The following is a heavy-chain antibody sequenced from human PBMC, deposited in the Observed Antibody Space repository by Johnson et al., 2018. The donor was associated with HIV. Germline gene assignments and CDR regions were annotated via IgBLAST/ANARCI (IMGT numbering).Heavy chain of an antibody. D-gene: IGHD4-17*01. V-gene: IGHV3-53*01. J-gene: IGHJ3*02. CDR3: ARGPTYYADPFAFDI. CDR2: IYSGGST. Sequence: VQLVESGGGLIQPGGSLRLSCAASGFTVSSNYMTWVRQAPGKGLEWVSVIYSGGSTYYADSAKGSVTISRDKAKHTLYLQLNSLRAEDTAVYYCARGPTYYADPFAFDIWGQGTMVTVSS. CDR1: GFTVSSNY.